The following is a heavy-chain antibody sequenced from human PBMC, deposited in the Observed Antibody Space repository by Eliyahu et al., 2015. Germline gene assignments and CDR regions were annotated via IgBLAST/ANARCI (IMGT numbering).Heavy chain of an antibody. J-gene: IGHJ4*02. Sequence: EVQLVQSGAEVKKXGESXRISCKGSGYSFTXYWISWVRQMPGKGLEWMGXIDPSDSYTNXSPSFQGHVTISADKSISTAYLQWSSLKASDTAMYYCARSTAVAGTAGEFDYWGQGTLVTVSS. CDR2: IDPSDSYT. CDR1: GYSFTXYW. V-gene: IGHV5-10-1*03. D-gene: IGHD6-19*01. CDR3: ARSTAVAGTAGEFDY.